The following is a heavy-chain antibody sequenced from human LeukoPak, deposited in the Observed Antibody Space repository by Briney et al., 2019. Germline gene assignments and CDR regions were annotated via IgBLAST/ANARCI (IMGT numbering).Heavy chain of an antibody. D-gene: IGHD6-13*01. Sequence: PAETLSLTCTVSGGSISSSSYFWGWIRQPPGKGWEWVRCIYYSGSTYYTPSLKSRDTISVDRDKNQFSLKLSSVTAADTAVYYCARPQYGSSWLRGGGNYYYYMDVCGKGTTVTVS. V-gene: IGHV4-39*01. CDR2: IYYSGST. CDR1: GGSISSSSYF. CDR3: ARPQYGSSWLRGGGNYYYYMDV. J-gene: IGHJ6*03.